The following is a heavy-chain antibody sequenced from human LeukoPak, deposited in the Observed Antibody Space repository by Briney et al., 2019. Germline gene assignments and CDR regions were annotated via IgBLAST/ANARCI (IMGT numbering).Heavy chain of an antibody. D-gene: IGHD2-15*01. CDR1: GGSISSYY. V-gene: IGHV4-59*08. Sequence: SETLSLTCTVSGGSISSYYWTWIRQPPGKGLEWIGYIYYSGSTNYNPSLKSRVTISVDTSKNQFSLKLSSVTATDTAVYYCARGGPYCSGGGCYSRTSNWFDPWGQGTLVSVSS. CDR2: IYYSGST. J-gene: IGHJ5*02. CDR3: ARGGPYCSGGGCYSRTSNWFDP.